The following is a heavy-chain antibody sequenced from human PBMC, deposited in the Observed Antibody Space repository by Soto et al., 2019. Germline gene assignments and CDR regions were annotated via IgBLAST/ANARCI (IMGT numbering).Heavy chain of an antibody. CDR1: GFTLSSYS. CDR2: ISYDGNTQ. CDR3: AKVSRPSRISTPDFDY. V-gene: IGHV3-30-3*01. Sequence: QVQLVESGGGVVQPGTSLRLSCAASGFTLSSYSIHWVRQAPGKGLDWVAVISYDGNTQFYGDSVKGRFIVSRDNSRKTLNLQTNKLQAEDTAVYYWAKVSRPSRISTPDFDYWGQGTLVTVSS. J-gene: IGHJ4*02.